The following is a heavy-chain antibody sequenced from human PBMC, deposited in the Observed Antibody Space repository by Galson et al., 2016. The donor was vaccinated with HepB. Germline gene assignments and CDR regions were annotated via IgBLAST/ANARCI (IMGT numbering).Heavy chain of an antibody. Sequence: SLRLSCAASGFTFTSFWMSWVRQAPGKGLEWVANIKQDGSDKYYLDSVEGRFFISRDNAKNSVYLQMNSLRVDDTAVYYRAREVVIGGQGTLVSVSS. CDR2: IKQDGSDK. V-gene: IGHV3-7*03. CDR3: AREVVI. CDR1: GFTFTSFW. D-gene: IGHD3-16*02. J-gene: IGHJ4*02.